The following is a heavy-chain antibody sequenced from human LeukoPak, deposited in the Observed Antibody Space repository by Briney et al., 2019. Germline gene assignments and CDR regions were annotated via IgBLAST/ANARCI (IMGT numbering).Heavy chain of an antibody. Sequence: PGGSLRLSCAASGFTFSSYSMNWVRQPPGKGLEWVSSISSSSSYIYYADSVKGRFTISRDNAKNSLYLQMNSLRTEDTVLYYCARDLNAAAGTPGGVYWGQGTLVTVSS. J-gene: IGHJ4*02. CDR1: GFTFSSYS. V-gene: IGHV3-21*01. CDR2: ISSSSSYI. CDR3: ARDLNAAAGTPGGVY. D-gene: IGHD6-13*01.